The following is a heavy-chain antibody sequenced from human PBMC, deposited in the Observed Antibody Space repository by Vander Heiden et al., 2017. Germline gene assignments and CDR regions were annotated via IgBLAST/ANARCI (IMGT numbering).Heavy chain of an antibody. CDR2: INPSTGST. D-gene: IGHD3-10*01. Sequence: ASVHLVCKASGYPFTSYLMHWVRQAPGQGLEWMGLINPSTGSTTYAQKFQGRVTMTRDTSTSTVYMELSSLRSEDTAVYYCARAYGSGSYYAYWGQGTLVTVSS. CDR3: ARAYGSGSYYAY. CDR1: GYPFTSYL. V-gene: IGHV1-46*01. J-gene: IGHJ4*02.